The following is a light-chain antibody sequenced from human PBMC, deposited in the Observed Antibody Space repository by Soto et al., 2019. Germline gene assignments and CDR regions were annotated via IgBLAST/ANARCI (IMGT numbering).Light chain of an antibody. J-gene: IGKJ1*01. CDR1: QTISNY. CDR3: QQGYTTPWT. CDR2: ATS. V-gene: IGKV1-39*01. Sequence: DIQMTQSPSSLSASVGDRVTITCRASQTISNYLNWYQQKPGKAPSLLIYATSSRLTGVPSRFRGSESGTAFTLTIISLQPEDFATYYCQQGYTTPWTFGQGTKVEFK.